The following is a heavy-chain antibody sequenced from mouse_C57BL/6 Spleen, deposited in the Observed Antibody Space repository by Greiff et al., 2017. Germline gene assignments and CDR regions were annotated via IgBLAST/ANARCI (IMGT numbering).Heavy chain of an antibody. Sequence: EVQGVESGGGLVKPGGSLKLSCAASGFTFSDYGMHWVRQAPEKGLEWVAYISSGSSTIYYADTVKGRFTISRDNAKNTLFLQMTSLRSEDTAMYYCARPLYDYDTLAYWGQGTLVTVSA. CDR2: ISSGSSTI. CDR1: GFTFSDYG. V-gene: IGHV5-17*01. D-gene: IGHD2-4*01. J-gene: IGHJ3*01. CDR3: ARPLYDYDTLAY.